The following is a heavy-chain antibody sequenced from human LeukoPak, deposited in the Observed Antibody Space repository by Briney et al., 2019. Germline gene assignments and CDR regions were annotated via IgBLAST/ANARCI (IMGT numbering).Heavy chain of an antibody. J-gene: IGHJ4*02. V-gene: IGHV3-30*03. D-gene: IGHD1-26*01. CDR1: GFTFSSYG. CDR3: ARDSANVVGAKSIFDY. Sequence: GGSLRLSCAASGFTFSSYGMHWVRQAPGKGLEWVAVISFDGSSKDYAESVKGRFTISRDNSKNTLYLQMDSLRVEDTAVYYCARDSANVVGAKSIFDYWGQGALVTVSS. CDR2: ISFDGSSK.